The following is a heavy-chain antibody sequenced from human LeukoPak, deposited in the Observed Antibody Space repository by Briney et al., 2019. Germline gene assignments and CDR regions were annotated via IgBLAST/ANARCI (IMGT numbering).Heavy chain of an antibody. J-gene: IGHJ4*02. V-gene: IGHV4-59*05. D-gene: IGHD1-26*01. CDR3: ARQGTIVGATSFDY. CDR2: IYYSGST. CDR1: GGSISSYY. Sequence: SETLSLTCTVSGGSISSYYWSWIRQPPGKGLEWIGSIYYSGSTYYNPSLKSRVTISVDTSKNQFSLKLSSVTAADTAVYYCARQGTIVGATSFDYWGQGTLVTVS.